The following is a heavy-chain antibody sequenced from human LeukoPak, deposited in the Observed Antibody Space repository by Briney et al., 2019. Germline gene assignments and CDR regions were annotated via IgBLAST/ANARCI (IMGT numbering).Heavy chain of an antibody. CDR1: GFTFSSYA. J-gene: IGHJ3*02. Sequence: TGGSLRLSCAASGFTFSSYAMSWVRQAPGKGLEWVSAISGSGGSTYYADSVKGRFTISRDNAKNTLYLQMNSPRAEDTAVYYCAKEKLGYCSGGSCRDAFDIWGQGTMVTVSS. D-gene: IGHD2-15*01. CDR3: AKEKLGYCSGGSCRDAFDI. V-gene: IGHV3-23*01. CDR2: ISGSGGST.